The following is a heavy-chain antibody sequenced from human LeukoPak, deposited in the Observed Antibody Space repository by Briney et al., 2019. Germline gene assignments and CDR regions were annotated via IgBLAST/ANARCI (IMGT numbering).Heavy chain of an antibody. CDR1: GYTFTSYG. V-gene: IGHV1-18*04. D-gene: IGHD3-9*01. Sequence: ASVKVSCKASGYTFTSYGISWVRQAPGQGLEWMGWISAYNGNTNHAQKLQGRVTMTTDTSTSTAYMELRSLRSDDTAVYYCARDYDILTGYYAVDYWGQGTLVTVSS. CDR3: ARDYDILTGYYAVDY. CDR2: ISAYNGNT. J-gene: IGHJ4*02.